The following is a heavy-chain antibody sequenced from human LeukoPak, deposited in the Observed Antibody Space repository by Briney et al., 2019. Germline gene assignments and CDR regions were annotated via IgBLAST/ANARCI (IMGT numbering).Heavy chain of an antibody. V-gene: IGHV1-3*01. CDR1: GYTFTSYA. CDR2: INAGNGNT. D-gene: IGHD4-17*01. J-gene: IGHJ4*02. Sequence: ASVKVSCKASGYTFTSYAMHWVRQAPGQRLEWMRWINAGNGNTKYSQKFQGRVTITRDTSASTAYMELSSLRSEDTAVFYCARVHPDGDPDFDYWGQGTLVTVSS. CDR3: ARVHPDGDPDFDY.